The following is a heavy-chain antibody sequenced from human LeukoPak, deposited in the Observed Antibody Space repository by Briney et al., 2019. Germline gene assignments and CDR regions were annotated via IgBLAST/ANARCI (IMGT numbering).Heavy chain of an antibody. Sequence: PSETLSLTCNVSGGSVSSGSYYWSWIRQPPGKGLEWIGYIYYSGSTNYNPSLKSRVTISVDTSKNQFSLKLSSVTAADTAVYYCAREETRYYYYYGMDVWGQGTTVTVSS. CDR2: IYYSGST. CDR3: AREETRYYYYYGMDV. CDR1: GGSVSSGSYY. V-gene: IGHV4-61*01. J-gene: IGHJ6*02.